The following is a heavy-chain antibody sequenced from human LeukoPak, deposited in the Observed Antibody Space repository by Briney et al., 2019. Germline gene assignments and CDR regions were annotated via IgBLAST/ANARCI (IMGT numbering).Heavy chain of an antibody. CDR2: MNPNSGNT. J-gene: IGHJ6*03. D-gene: IGHD5-18*01. V-gene: IGHV1-8*01. CDR1: GYTFTSYD. CDR3: ARGVEQGYSYASYYYYYMDV. Sequence: ASVKVSCKASGYTFTSYDINWVRQATGQGLEWMGWMNPNSGNTGYAQKFQGRVTITRNTSICTAYMELSSLRSEDTAVYYCARGVEQGYSYASYYYYYMDVWGKGTTVTVSS.